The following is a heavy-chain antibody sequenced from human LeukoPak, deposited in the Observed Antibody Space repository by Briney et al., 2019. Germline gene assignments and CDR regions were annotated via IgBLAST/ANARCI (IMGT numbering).Heavy chain of an antibody. Sequence: GGSLRLSCEASGFNFSTSGMHWVRQAPGKGLEWVAVIWHHGSYKYYGDSVKGRFTISRDNSNNTLYLQMNSLRDEDTALYYCARAYSGTYCYHYYMDVWGKGTTVTVSS. CDR1: GFNFSTSG. J-gene: IGHJ6*03. D-gene: IGHD1-26*01. V-gene: IGHV3-33*01. CDR3: ARAYSGTYCYHYYMDV. CDR2: IWHHGSYK.